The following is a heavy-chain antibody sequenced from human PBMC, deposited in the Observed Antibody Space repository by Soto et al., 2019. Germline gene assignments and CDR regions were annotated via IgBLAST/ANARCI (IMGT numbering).Heavy chain of an antibody. CDR3: SKTASGTYSES. CDR2: ISGSGITT. Sequence: GGSLRLSCVASGVTFINCGMNWVRQAPGKGLEWVSGISGSGITTYYADSVKGRFTISRDTSKNTLYLQMNSLRAEDTAVYYCSKTASGTYSESWGQRTLVTVSS. V-gene: IGHV3-23*01. D-gene: IGHD1-26*01. CDR1: GVTFINCG. J-gene: IGHJ4*02.